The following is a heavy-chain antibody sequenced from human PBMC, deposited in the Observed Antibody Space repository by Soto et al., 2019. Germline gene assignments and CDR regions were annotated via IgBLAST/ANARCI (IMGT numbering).Heavy chain of an antibody. CDR1: GFTFDDYW. V-gene: IGHV3-48*01. J-gene: IGHJ4*02. CDR2: ISSSSSTI. CDR3: ARDKITGILDY. Sequence: GGSLRLSCAVSGFTFDDYWMNWVRQAPGKGLEWVSYISSSSSTIYYADSVKGRFTISRDNAKNSLYLQMNSLRSEDTAVYYCARDKITGILDYWGQGTLVTVSS. D-gene: IGHD1-20*01.